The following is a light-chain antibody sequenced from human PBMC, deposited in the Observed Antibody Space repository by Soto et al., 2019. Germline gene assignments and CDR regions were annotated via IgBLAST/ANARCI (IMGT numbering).Light chain of an antibody. CDR1: QSISSW. J-gene: IGKJ1*01. V-gene: IGKV1-5*01. CDR3: QQYNRYWT. Sequence: DVQMTQSPSTLSASVGDRVTITFRASQSISSWLAWYQQKPGKAPKLLIYDASSLESGVPSRFSGSGSGTEFTLTISSLQPDDFATYYCQQYNRYWTFGQGTKVAIK. CDR2: DAS.